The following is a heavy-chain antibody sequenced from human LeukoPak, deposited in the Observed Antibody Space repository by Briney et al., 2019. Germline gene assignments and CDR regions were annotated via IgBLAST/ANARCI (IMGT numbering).Heavy chain of an antibody. CDR2: IKQDGGQI. CDR1: EFTSSSYW. V-gene: IGHV3-7*01. D-gene: IGHD4-17*01. Sequence: PGGSLRLSCAASEFTSSSYWMSWVRQAPGKGLEWVANIKQDGGQIYYLESVKGRFTVSRDNAKNSLYLQMNSLRAEDTAVYYCARLGARQMLEYWGQGTLVTVSS. J-gene: IGHJ4*02. CDR3: ARLGARQMLEY.